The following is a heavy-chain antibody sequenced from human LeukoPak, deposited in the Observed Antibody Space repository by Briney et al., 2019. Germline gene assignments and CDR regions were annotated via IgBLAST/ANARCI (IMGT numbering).Heavy chain of an antibody. CDR2: IYDSGST. V-gene: IGHV4-30-4*01. CDR3: ARDCSGGSCYGAFDI. Sequence: SQTLSLTCTVSGASIRSGDYYWSWIRQPPGKGLEWIGYIYDSGSTHYNPSLKSRITISVDTSENRFSLKLSSVTATDTAVYYCARDCSGGSCYGAFDIWGQGTMVTVSS. D-gene: IGHD2-15*01. CDR1: GASIRSGDYY. J-gene: IGHJ3*02.